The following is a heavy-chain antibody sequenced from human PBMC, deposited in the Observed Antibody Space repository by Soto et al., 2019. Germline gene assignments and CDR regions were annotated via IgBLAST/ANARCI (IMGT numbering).Heavy chain of an antibody. CDR2: IYYSGNT. V-gene: IGHV4-61*01. Sequence: PSGTLSLTCTVSGDSVTSGNYYWSWIRQPLGKGLEWIGYIYYSGNTNYSPSLKSRVTISLDTSNNQFSLKLSSVTAADTAVYYCARIPVDTSMLYRFDSRGQGTLVTVSS. CDR3: ARIPVDTSMLYRFDS. J-gene: IGHJ5*01. CDR1: GDSVTSGNYY. D-gene: IGHD5-18*01.